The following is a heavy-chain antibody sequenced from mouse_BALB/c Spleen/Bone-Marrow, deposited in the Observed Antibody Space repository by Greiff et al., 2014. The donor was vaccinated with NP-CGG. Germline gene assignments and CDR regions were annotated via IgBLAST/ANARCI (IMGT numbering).Heavy chain of an antibody. J-gene: IGHJ4*01. CDR1: GYXXXXXXX. CDR2: ISYYGIT. Sequence: XVQLVESGPGLVKPSQSLSLTCTVTGYXXXXXXXXXXXXQXXXXKLEWMGYISYYGITSYNPSLKSRISITRDTSKNQFFLQLNSVTSEDTATYYCARSYYAMDYWGQGISVTVSS. V-gene: IGHV3-2*02. CDR3: ARSYYAMDY.